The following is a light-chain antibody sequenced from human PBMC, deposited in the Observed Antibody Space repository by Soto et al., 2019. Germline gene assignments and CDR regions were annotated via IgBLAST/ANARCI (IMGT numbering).Light chain of an antibody. V-gene: IGLV1-44*01. Sequence: QSVLTQPPSASGTPGQRVTISCSGSSSNIGRNTVNWYQKVPGMAPKLLINRNDQRPSGVPDRISASKSGTSASLAISGLQSEDEADYYCAVWDDSLDGWLFGGGTKLTVL. CDR2: RND. CDR3: AVWDDSLDGWL. CDR1: SSNIGRNT. J-gene: IGLJ3*02.